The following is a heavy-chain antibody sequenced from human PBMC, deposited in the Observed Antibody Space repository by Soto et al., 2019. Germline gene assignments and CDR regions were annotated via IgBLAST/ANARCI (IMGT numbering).Heavy chain of an antibody. J-gene: IGHJ4*02. CDR1: GCTFSSYT. CDR2: IIPILGIA. D-gene: IGHD3-10*01. Sequence: QVQLVQSGAEVKKPGSSVKVSCKASGCTFSSYTISWVRQAPGQGLEWMGRIIPILGIANYAQKFQGRVTITAEKSTSTSYMELSSLRSADTAVYYWALLWVGEDGGYWGQGTLVTVSS. CDR3: ALLWVGEDGGY. V-gene: IGHV1-69*02.